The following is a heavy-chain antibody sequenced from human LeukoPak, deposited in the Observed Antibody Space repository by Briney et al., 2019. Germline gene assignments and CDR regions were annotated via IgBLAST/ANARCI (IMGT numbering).Heavy chain of an antibody. V-gene: IGHV3-11*01. Sequence: GSLRLSCAASGFTFSDYYMAWIRQAPGKGLEWLSHISSSGATTYNPDSVKGRLTISRDNTKNSVYLQMNSLGVEDTAVYYCARYSRGPSGSYWGQGTLVTVSS. CDR2: ISSSGATT. CDR3: ARYSRGPSGSY. CDR1: GFTFSDYY. D-gene: IGHD3-10*01. J-gene: IGHJ4*02.